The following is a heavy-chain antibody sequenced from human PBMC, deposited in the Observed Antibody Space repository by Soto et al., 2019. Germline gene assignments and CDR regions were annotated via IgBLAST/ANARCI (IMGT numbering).Heavy chain of an antibody. Sequence: SVKVSCKASGGTFSSYAISWVRQAPGQGLEWMGGIIPIFGTANYAQKFQGRVTITADESTSTAYMELSSLRSEDTAVYYCARHRGYSYGSVYFDYWGQGTLVTVSS. CDR2: IIPIFGTA. CDR1: GGTFSSYA. CDR3: ARHRGYSYGSVYFDY. V-gene: IGHV1-69*13. D-gene: IGHD5-18*01. J-gene: IGHJ4*02.